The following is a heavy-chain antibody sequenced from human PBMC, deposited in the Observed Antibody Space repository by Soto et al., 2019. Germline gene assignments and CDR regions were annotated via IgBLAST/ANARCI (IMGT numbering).Heavy chain of an antibody. CDR1: GFTFSSYS. CDR3: ARNYDFWSGHSHYYYYYYMDV. D-gene: IGHD3-3*01. V-gene: IGHV3-48*01. Sequence: PGGSLRLSCAASGFTFSSYSMNWVRQAPGKGLEWVSYISSSSSTIYYADSVKGRFTISRDNAKNSLYLQMNSLRAEDTAVYYCARNYDFWSGHSHYYYYYYMDVWGKGTTVTVSS. J-gene: IGHJ6*03. CDR2: ISSSSSTI.